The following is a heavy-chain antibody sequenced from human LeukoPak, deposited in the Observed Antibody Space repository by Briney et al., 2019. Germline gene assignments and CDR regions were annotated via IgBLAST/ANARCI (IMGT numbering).Heavy chain of an antibody. Sequence: SETLSLTCTVSGGSISSYYWSWIRQPAGKGLEWLGRIYTSGSTNYNPSLKSRVTMSVDTSKNQFSLKLSSVTAADTAVYYCARSTTIFGVVTTFDPWGQGTLVTVSS. CDR3: ARSTTIFGVVTTFDP. V-gene: IGHV4-4*07. D-gene: IGHD3-3*01. CDR1: GGSISSYY. J-gene: IGHJ5*02. CDR2: IYTSGST.